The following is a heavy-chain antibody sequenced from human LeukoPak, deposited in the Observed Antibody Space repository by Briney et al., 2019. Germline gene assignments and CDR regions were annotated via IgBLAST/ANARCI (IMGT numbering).Heavy chain of an antibody. CDR3: ARDRTYSNYGGYFDY. J-gene: IGHJ4*02. V-gene: IGHV1-69*13. D-gene: IGHD4-11*01. Sequence: SVKVSCKASGYTFTSYAMNWVRQAPGQGLEWMGGIIPIFGTANYAQKFQGRVTITADESTSTAYMELSSLRSEDTAVYYCARDRTYSNYGGYFDYWGQGTLVTVSS. CDR2: IIPIFGTA. CDR1: GYTFTSYA.